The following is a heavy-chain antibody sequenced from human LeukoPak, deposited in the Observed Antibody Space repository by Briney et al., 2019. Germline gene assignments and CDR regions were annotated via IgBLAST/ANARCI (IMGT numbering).Heavy chain of an antibody. Sequence: SVKVSCKASGGTFSSYTISWVRQAPGQGLEWMGRIIPILGIANYAQKFQGRVTITADKSTSTAYMELSSLRSEDTAVYYCASRYCSSTSCYTLSAFDIWGQGTMVTVFS. CDR3: ASRYCSSTSCYTLSAFDI. J-gene: IGHJ3*02. D-gene: IGHD2-2*02. V-gene: IGHV1-69*02. CDR1: GGTFSSYT. CDR2: IIPILGIA.